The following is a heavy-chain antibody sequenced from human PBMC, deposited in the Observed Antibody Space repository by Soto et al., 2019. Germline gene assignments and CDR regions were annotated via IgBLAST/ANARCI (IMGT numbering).Heavy chain of an antibody. CDR2: IRSKANNYAT. CDR3: TRGYGDYVRDY. V-gene: IGHV3-73*01. CDR1: GFTFSGSA. D-gene: IGHD4-17*01. Sequence: EVQLVESGGGLVQPGESLKLSCAVSGFTFSGSAMHWVRQASGKGLEWVGRIRSKANNYATAYAASVKGRFTISRDDSKNTAYLQMNNLKSEDTAVYYCTRGYGDYVRDYWGQGTLVTVSS. J-gene: IGHJ4*02.